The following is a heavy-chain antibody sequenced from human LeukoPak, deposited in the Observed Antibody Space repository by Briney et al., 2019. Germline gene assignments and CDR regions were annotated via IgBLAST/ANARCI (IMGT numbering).Heavy chain of an antibody. CDR2: INHSGST. Sequence: SETLSLTCAVYGGSFSGYYWSWIRQPPGKGLEWIGEINHSGSTNYNPSLKSRVTISVDTSKNQSSLKLSSVTAADTAVYYCARGAPVSSSWVTFRFYYFDYWGQGTLVTVSS. CDR3: ARGAPVSSSWVTFRFYYFDY. D-gene: IGHD6-13*01. J-gene: IGHJ4*02. V-gene: IGHV4-34*01. CDR1: GGSFSGYY.